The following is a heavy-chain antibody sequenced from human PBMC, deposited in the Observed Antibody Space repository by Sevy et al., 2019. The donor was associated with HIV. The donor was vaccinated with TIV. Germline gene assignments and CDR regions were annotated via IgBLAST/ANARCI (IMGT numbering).Heavy chain of an antibody. D-gene: IGHD3-22*01. CDR1: GFTFSSYA. V-gene: IGHV3-30-3*01. Sequence: GGSLRLSCAASGFTFSSYAMHWVRQAPGKGLEWVAVISYDGSNKYYADSVKGRFTISRDNSKNTLYLQMNSLRAEDTAVYYWARNYYDSSGYYLDYWGQGTLVTVSS. J-gene: IGHJ4*02. CDR2: ISYDGSNK. CDR3: ARNYYDSSGYYLDY.